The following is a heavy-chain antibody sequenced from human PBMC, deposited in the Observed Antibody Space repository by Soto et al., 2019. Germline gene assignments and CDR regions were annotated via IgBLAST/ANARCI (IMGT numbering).Heavy chain of an antibody. V-gene: IGHV3-30*18. D-gene: IGHD3-10*01. Sequence: GGSLRLSCAASGFTFSSYGMHWVRRAPGKGLEWVAVISYDGSKKYYADSVKGRFTISRDNSKNPLYLQMNSLRAEDTAVYYCAKGELLWFGELLYIRGEDTVFDYWGQGTLVTVSS. J-gene: IGHJ4*02. CDR3: AKGELLWFGELLYIRGEDTVFDY. CDR2: ISYDGSKK. CDR1: GFTFSSYG.